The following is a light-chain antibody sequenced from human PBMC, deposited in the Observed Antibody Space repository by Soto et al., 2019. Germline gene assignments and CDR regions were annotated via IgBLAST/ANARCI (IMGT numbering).Light chain of an antibody. Sequence: QSVLTQSPSASASLGASVKLTCTLSSGHSSYAIAWHQQQPEKGPRYLMKLNSDGSHSKGDGIPDRFSGSSSGAERYLTISSLQSEDEADYYCQTWGTGGIWVFGGGTQLTVL. V-gene: IGLV4-69*01. CDR3: QTWGTGGIWV. J-gene: IGLJ3*02. CDR2: LNSDGSH. CDR1: SGHSSYA.